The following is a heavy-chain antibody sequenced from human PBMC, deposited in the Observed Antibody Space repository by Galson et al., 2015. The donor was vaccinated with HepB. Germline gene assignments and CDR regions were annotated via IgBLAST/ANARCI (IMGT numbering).Heavy chain of an antibody. CDR2: IKEDGSEK. V-gene: IGHV3-7*01. CDR3: VRDLWDVAGTAGFDY. CDR1: GISFSNYW. D-gene: IGHD6-19*01. J-gene: IGHJ4*02. Sequence: SLRLSCAVSGISFSNYWMDWVRQAPGRGLECVANIKEDGSEKYYVDSVKGRFTISRDNAKNLLYLQMNSLRVEDTAVYYCVRDLWDVAGTAGFDYWGQGTLVTVSS.